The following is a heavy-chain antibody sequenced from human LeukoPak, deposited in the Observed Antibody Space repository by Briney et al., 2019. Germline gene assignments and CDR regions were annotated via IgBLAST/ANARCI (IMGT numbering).Heavy chain of an antibody. V-gene: IGHV2-5*02. CDR2: IYWDDDK. CDR1: GFSLSTSGVA. J-gene: IGHJ4*02. CDR3: AHRGRLPGTFDY. D-gene: IGHD6-25*01. Sequence: SGPTLVNPTQTLTLTCTFSGFSLSTSGVAVGWIRPPPGKALEWLALIYWDDDKRYSPSLKSRLTITKDTSKNQVVLTMTNMDPVYTATYYCAHRGRLPGTFDYWGQGTLVTVSS.